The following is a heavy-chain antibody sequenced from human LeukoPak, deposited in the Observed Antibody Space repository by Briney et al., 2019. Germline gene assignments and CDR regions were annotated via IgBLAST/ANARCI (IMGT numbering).Heavy chain of an antibody. CDR2: ISYDGSNK. CDR3: AREDIVVVPAAFDI. V-gene: IGHV3-30*04. CDR1: GFTFSSYA. J-gene: IGHJ3*02. D-gene: IGHD2-2*01. Sequence: PGGSLRLSCAASGFTFSSYAMHWVRQAPGKGLEWVAVISYDGSNKYYADSMKGRFTISRDNSKNTLYLQMNSLRAEDTAVYYCAREDIVVVPAAFDIWGQGTMVTVSS.